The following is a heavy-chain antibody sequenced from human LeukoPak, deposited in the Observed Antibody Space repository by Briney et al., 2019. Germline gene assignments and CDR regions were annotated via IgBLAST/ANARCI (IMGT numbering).Heavy chain of an antibody. Sequence: ASVKVSCTASGDTFKDYAVSWVRQAPGQGLEWMGGILTVFGTTNYEQKFQGRVTITTDESSSTAYMELSSLTSEDTAVYYCVRSRSVTYGFDYWGQGTLVIVSS. V-gene: IGHV1-69*05. J-gene: IGHJ4*02. D-gene: IGHD4-17*01. CDR1: GDTFKDYA. CDR3: VRSRSVTYGFDY. CDR2: ILTVFGTT.